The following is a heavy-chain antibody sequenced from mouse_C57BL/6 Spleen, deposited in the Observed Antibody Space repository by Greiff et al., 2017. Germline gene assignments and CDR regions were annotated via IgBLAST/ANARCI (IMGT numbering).Heavy chain of an antibody. J-gene: IGHJ3*01. CDR3: TRGDFPWFAY. CDR1: GFTFSDAW. V-gene: IGHV6-6*01. Sequence: EVQLVESGGGLVQPGGSMKLSCAASGFTFSDAWMDWVRQSPETGLEWVAEIRNKANNHATYYAESVKGRFTISRDDSKSSVYLQMNSLRAEDTGIYYCTRGDFPWFAYWGQGTLVTVSA. CDR2: IRNKANNHAT.